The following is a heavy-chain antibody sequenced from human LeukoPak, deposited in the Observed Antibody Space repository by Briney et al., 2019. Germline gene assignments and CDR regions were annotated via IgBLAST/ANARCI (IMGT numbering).Heavy chain of an antibody. CDR3: ARDLRGYSYYYGMDV. V-gene: IGHV1-46*01. CDR1: GYIFTSYY. D-gene: IGHD5-12*01. J-gene: IGHJ6*02. Sequence: GASVNVSCKASGYIFTSYYMHWVRQAPGQGLEWMGIINPSGGSTSYAQKFQGRVTMTRDTSTSTVYMELSSLRSEDTAVYYCARDLRGYSYYYGMDVWGQGTTVTVSS. CDR2: INPSGGST.